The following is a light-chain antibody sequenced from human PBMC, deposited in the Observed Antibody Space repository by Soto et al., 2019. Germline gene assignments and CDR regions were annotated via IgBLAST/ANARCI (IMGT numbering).Light chain of an antibody. V-gene: IGKV3-20*01. CDR3: QQYGSSPT. J-gene: IGKJ1*01. CDR2: GAS. CDR1: QSVSSSY. Sequence: EIVLTQSPGTLSLSPGERATLSCRASQSVSSSYLAWYQQKPGHAPRLLIYGASSRATGIPDRFSGSGSGTDFNLTISSLEPEDFAEYYCQQYGSSPTFGQGTKVEIK.